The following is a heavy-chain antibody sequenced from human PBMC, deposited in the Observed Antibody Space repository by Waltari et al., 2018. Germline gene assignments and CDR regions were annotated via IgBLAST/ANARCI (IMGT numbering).Heavy chain of an antibody. V-gene: IGHV4-34*01. CDR3: ARGNRQRGLQLRGCFDY. CDR2: INHRGST. J-gene: IGHJ4*02. Sequence: QVQLQQWGAGLFQPSETLSLPCAVYGGSFGGYYWSWLRQPPGKGLEWIGEINHRGSTNYNPAIKSRVTISVDTSKNQCSLKLSSVTAADTAVYYCARGNRQRGLQLRGCFDYWGQGTLVTVSS. D-gene: IGHD5-12*01. CDR1: GGSFGGYY.